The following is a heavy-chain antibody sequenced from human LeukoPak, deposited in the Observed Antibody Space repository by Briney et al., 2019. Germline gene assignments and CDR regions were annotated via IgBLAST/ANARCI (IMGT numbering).Heavy chain of an antibody. Sequence: SETLSLTCTVSGGSISSSLYYWGWIRQSPGKGLEWIGTIYYSGSTYYNPSLKGRVTISVDTSKNQFSLKVSSVTAADTAVYYCARHEWQQLVKFDYWGQGALVTVSS. J-gene: IGHJ4*02. CDR2: IYYSGST. CDR3: ARHEWQQLVKFDY. V-gene: IGHV4-39*01. D-gene: IGHD6-13*01. CDR1: GGSISSSLYY.